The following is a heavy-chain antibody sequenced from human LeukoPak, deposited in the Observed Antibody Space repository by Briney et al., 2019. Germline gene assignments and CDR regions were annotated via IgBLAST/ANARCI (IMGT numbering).Heavy chain of an antibody. Sequence: TSSETLSLTCAVYGGSFSGYYWSWIRQPPGKGLEWIGEINHSGSTNYNPSLKSRVTISVDTSKNQFSLKLSSVTAADTAVYYCARDQNITMIVVAGYYFDYWGQGTLVTVSS. CDR2: INHSGST. D-gene: IGHD3-22*01. CDR3: ARDQNITMIVVAGYYFDY. V-gene: IGHV4-34*01. J-gene: IGHJ4*02. CDR1: GGSFSGYY.